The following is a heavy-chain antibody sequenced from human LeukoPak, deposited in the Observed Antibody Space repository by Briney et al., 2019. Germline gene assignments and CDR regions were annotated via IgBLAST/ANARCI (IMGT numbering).Heavy chain of an antibody. D-gene: IGHD5-24*01. CDR2: ISYDGSTQ. CDR3: AKGRMMATIMISFDY. V-gene: IGHV3-30*18. J-gene: IGHJ4*02. CDR1: GFTFSSYG. Sequence: GGSLRLSCAASGFTFSSYGMHWVRQAPGKGLEWVAVISYDGSTQYYTDSVKGRFTISRDNSNNMLSLQMNSLKAKDTAVYYCAKGRMMATIMISFDYWGRGTLVTVSS.